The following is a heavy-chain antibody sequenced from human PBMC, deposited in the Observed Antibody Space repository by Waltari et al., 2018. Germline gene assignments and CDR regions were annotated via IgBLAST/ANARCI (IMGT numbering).Heavy chain of an antibody. CDR1: GCSISSAGYY. V-gene: IGHV4-31*03. J-gene: IGHJ4*02. CDR3: ARDVIQPHPDSSGYSSR. D-gene: IGHD3-22*01. Sequence: QVQLQESGPGLVKPSQTLSLTCTVSGCSISSAGYYWSWIRQHPGKGLEWIGYIYYSGSTYYNPSLKSRVTISVDTSKNQFSLKLSSVTAADTAVYYCARDVIQPHPDSSGYSSRWGQGTLVTVSS. CDR2: IYYSGST.